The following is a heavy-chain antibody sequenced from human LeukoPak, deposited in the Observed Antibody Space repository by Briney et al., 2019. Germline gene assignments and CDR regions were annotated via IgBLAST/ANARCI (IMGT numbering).Heavy chain of an antibody. D-gene: IGHD4-23*01. Sequence: QPEGSLRLSCAASGFTFSSYAMSWVRQAPGKGLEWVSGVSGSGGSTSYADSVKGRFTISRDNSKNTLYLQMNSLRAEDTAVYYCARDLTLDYGGNSGYFDYWGQGTLVTVSS. V-gene: IGHV3-23*01. CDR2: VSGSGGST. CDR3: ARDLTLDYGGNSGYFDY. J-gene: IGHJ4*02. CDR1: GFTFSSYA.